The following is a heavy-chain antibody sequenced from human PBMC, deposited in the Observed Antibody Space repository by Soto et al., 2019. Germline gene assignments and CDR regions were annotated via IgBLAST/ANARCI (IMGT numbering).Heavy chain of an antibody. CDR2: IRSKAYGGTT. Sequence: GGSLRLSCTASGFTFGDYAMSWFRQAPGKGLEWVGFIRSKAYGGTTEYAASVKGRFTISRDDSKSIAYLQMNSLKTEDTAVYYCTRVRGSSSWYARYYGMDGWGQGTTVTVSS. D-gene: IGHD6-13*01. CDR1: GFTFGDYA. V-gene: IGHV3-49*03. CDR3: TRVRGSSSWYARYYGMDG. J-gene: IGHJ6*02.